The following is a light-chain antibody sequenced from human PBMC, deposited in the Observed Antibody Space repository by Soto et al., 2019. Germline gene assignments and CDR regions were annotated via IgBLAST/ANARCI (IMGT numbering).Light chain of an antibody. V-gene: IGKV1-5*01. CDR2: DAS. CDR1: QSINSW. J-gene: IGKJ2*01. Sequence: DIPMTQSPSTLSASVGDRVTITCRASQSINSWLAWYQLKPGKAPKLLIYDASSLESGVPSRFSGSGSGTEFTLTISSLQPDVFATYYCQQYNSYGYTFGQGTKLEIK. CDR3: QQYNSYGYT.